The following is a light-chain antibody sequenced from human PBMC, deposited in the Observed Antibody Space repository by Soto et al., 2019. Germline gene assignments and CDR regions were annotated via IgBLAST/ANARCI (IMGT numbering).Light chain of an antibody. V-gene: IGLV1-44*01. J-gene: IGLJ2*01. CDR1: SSNIESNT. Sequence: QPVLTQPPSASGTPGQRVSISCSGSSSNIESNTVNWYQQLPGTAPKLLIYSNNQRPSGVPDRFSGSKSGTSASLAISGLQSEDEADYYCAAWDDSLNGVVFGGGTKVTVL. CDR2: SNN. CDR3: AAWDDSLNGVV.